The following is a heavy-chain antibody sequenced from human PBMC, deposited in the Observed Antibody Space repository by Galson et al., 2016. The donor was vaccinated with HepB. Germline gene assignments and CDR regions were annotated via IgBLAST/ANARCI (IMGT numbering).Heavy chain of an antibody. CDR3: ARSASRRPSDS. CDR2: ISKDGGAK. V-gene: IGHV3-7*01. J-gene: IGHJ5*01. CDR1: TFTFSTDW. D-gene: IGHD6-6*01. Sequence: SLRLSCAASTFTFSTDWMNWFRQAPGKGLEWVAHISKDGGAKYYVGSVQGRFTISRDNAMKSLFLQMNSLRNEDTAVYYCARSASRRPSDSWGQGTLVIVSS.